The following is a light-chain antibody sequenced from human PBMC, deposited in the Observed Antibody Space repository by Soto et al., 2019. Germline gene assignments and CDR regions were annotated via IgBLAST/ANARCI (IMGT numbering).Light chain of an antibody. J-gene: IGKJ1*01. CDR1: QSVSSSY. CDR3: QQYGNSPWT. Sequence: EIVLTQSPGTMSLSPGERATLSCRASQSVSSSYLVWYQQKPGQAPTLLIYGASTRATGIPDRFSGSGSGTDFTLTISRMEPEDFAVYYCQQYGNSPWTFGQGTKVEL. CDR2: GAS. V-gene: IGKV3-20*01.